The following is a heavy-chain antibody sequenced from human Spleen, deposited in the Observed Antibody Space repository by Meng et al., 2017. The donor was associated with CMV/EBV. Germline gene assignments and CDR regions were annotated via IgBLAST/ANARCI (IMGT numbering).Heavy chain of an antibody. V-gene: IGHV3-69-1*02. CDR3: ARDRDQYTIYADGMDV. CDR1: GFTFTSYS. Sequence: GESLKISCAASGFTFTSYSMNWVRQAPGKGLEWVSSITSRSTKYYADSVKGRFTISRDNAKSSLYLQMNSLRAEDTALYYCARDRDQYTIYADGMDVWGQGTTVTVSS. CDR2: ITSRSTK. J-gene: IGHJ6*01. D-gene: IGHD3-16*01.